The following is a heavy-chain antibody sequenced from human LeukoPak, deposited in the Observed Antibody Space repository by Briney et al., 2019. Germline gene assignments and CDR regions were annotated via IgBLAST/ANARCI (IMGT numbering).Heavy chain of an antibody. D-gene: IGHD1-26*01. CDR3: AKDRGKGSVSYYRDY. Sequence: KPGGSLRLSCAASGFTFSSYSMNWVRQAPGKGLEWVSSISSSSSYIYYADSVKGRFTISRDNAKNSLYLQMNSLRAEDMALYYCAKDRGKGSVSYYRDYWGQGTLVTVSS. J-gene: IGHJ4*02. CDR1: GFTFSSYS. CDR2: ISSSSSYI. V-gene: IGHV3-21*04.